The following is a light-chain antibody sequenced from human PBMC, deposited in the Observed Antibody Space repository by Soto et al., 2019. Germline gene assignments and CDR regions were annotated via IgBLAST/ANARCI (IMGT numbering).Light chain of an antibody. J-gene: IGKJ5*01. CDR2: AAS. Sequence: DIQMNQSPSTLSASVGDTVTATGRASQSFSGWLAWYQQKPGEAPQLLIYAASALHSGVPSRCSGRGSGTGFTITISSLHPEDVAVYFCQQFKKYPITFGQGTRLEIK. CDR3: QQFKKYPIT. V-gene: IGKV1-5*01. CDR1: QSFSGW.